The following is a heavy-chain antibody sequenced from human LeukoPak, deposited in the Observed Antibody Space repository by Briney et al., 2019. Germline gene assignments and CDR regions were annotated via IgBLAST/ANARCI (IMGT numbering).Heavy chain of an antibody. CDR2: INSDGTST. CDR1: GFTFSSYW. Sequence: GGSLRLSCAASGFTFSSYWMHWVRQAPGKGLVWVSRINSDGTSTPYADSVKGRFTISRDNAKNTLYLQMNSLRAEDTAVYYCARATTPYSMVRGVSFNLGYYFDYWGQGTLVTVSS. CDR3: ARATTPYSMVRGVSFNLGYYFDY. D-gene: IGHD3-10*01. J-gene: IGHJ4*02. V-gene: IGHV3-74*01.